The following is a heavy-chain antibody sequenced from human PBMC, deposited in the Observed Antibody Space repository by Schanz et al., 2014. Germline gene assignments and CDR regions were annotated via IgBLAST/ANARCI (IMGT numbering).Heavy chain of an antibody. J-gene: IGHJ6*03. CDR2: INGNGGIT. V-gene: IGHV3-23*04. CDR1: GITFSGYS. CDR3: ARDAVALVPEYFMDV. D-gene: IGHD2-15*01. Sequence: VQLVESGGGVVQPGRSLRLSCAASGITFSGYSMNWVRQAPGKGLEWVSAINGNGGITYYADPVKGRFTISRDNSMNTLHLQMDGLRVEDTAVYYCARDAVALVPEYFMDVWGKGTPVTVSS.